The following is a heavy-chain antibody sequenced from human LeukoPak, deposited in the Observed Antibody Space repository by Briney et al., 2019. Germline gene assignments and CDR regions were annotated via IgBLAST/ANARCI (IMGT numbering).Heavy chain of an antibody. J-gene: IGHJ4*02. V-gene: IGHV3-23*01. D-gene: IGHD3-9*01. CDR2: ISGSGGST. Sequence: PGGSLRLSCAASGFTFSSYAMSWVRQAPGKGLEWVSAISGSGGSTYYADSVKGRFTISRDNSKNTLYLQMNSLRAEDTAVYYCAKVNRNYDILTGYFDYWGQGTLVTVSS. CDR1: GFTFSSYA. CDR3: AKVNRNYDILTGYFDY.